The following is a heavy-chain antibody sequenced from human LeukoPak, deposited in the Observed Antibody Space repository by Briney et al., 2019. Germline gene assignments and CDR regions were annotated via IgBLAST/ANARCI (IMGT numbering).Heavy chain of an antibody. V-gene: IGHV1-69*04. CDR2: IIPILGIA. Sequence: GSSVKVSCKASGGTFSSYAISWVRQAPGQGLEWMGRIIPILGIANYAQKFQGRVTITADKSTSTAYMELSRLRSDDTAVYYCAREVVVPAAPLDYWGQGTLVTVSS. J-gene: IGHJ4*02. CDR3: AREVVVPAAPLDY. CDR1: GGTFSSYA. D-gene: IGHD2-2*01.